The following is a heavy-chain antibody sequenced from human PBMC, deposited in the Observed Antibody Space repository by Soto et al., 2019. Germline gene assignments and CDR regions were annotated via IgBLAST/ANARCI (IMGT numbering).Heavy chain of an antibody. V-gene: IGHV4-39*01. CDR2: IYYSGST. D-gene: IGHD3-10*01. Sequence: QLQLQESGPGLVKPSETLSLTCTVSGGSISSSRYFWGWIRQPPGKGLEWIGSIYYSGSTYYNPSLKSRVTTSIDTSKNQFSLKLSSVTAADTAVYYCARLLNKSAGGSYWGQGTLVTVSS. CDR3: ARLLNKSAGGSY. J-gene: IGHJ4*02. CDR1: GGSISSSRYF.